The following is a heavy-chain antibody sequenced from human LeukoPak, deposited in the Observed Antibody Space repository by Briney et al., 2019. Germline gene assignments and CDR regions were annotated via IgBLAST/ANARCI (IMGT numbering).Heavy chain of an antibody. D-gene: IGHD6-19*01. V-gene: IGHV4-34*01. Sequence: SETLSLTCSVSGGAISSYYWSWVRQPPGKGLEWIGEINHSGSTNYNPSLKSRVTISVDTSKNQFSLKLSSVTAADTAVYYCARAVAVYYYYYMDVWGKGTTVTVSS. J-gene: IGHJ6*03. CDR3: ARAVAVYYYYYMDV. CDR2: INHSGST. CDR1: GGAISSYY.